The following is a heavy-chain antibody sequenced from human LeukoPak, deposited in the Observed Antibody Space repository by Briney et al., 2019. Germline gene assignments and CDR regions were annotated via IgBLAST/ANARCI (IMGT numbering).Heavy chain of an antibody. CDR3: ASGQLRIAAAGTHGLPTH. J-gene: IGHJ4*02. D-gene: IGHD6-13*01. CDR2: INPSGGGA. CDR1: GYTFTNYY. V-gene: IGHV1-46*01. Sequence: GASVKVSCKASGYTFTNYYMHWVRQAPGQGLEWVGIINPSGGGASYAQEFQGRVTMTRDTSTSTVYMELNSLRSDDTAVYYCASGQLRIAAAGTHGLPTHWGQGTLVTVSS.